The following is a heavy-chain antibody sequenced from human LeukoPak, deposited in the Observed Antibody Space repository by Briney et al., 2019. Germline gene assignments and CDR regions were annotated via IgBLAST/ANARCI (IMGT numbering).Heavy chain of an antibody. CDR1: GFTFGSYG. D-gene: IGHD2-2*01. Sequence: GGSLRLSCAASGFTFGSYGMHWVRQAPGKGLEWVSYISSSGSTIYSADSVKGRFTISRDNAKNSLYLQMNSLRAEDTAVYYCAREDVVVPASGAYYYYGMDVWGQGTTVTVSS. J-gene: IGHJ6*02. CDR3: AREDVVVPASGAYYYYGMDV. CDR2: ISSSGSTI. V-gene: IGHV3-48*04.